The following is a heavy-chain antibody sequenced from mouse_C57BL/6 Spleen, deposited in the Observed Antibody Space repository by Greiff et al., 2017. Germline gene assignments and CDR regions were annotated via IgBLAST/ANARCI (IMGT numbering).Heavy chain of an antibody. D-gene: IGHD1-1*01. J-gene: IGHJ2*01. V-gene: IGHV1-15*01. Sequence: QVQLQQPGAELVRPGASVTLSCKASGYTFTDYEMHWVKQTPVHGLEWIGAIDPETGGTAYNQKFKGKAILTAVKSSSTAYMELRSLTSEDSAVYYCTRWSTTVVATDYWGQGTTLTVSS. CDR1: GYTFTDYE. CDR2: IDPETGGT. CDR3: TRWSTTVVATDY.